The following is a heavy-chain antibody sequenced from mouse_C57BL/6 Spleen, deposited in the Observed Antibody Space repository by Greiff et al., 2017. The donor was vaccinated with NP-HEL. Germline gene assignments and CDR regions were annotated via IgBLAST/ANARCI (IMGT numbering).Heavy chain of an antibody. D-gene: IGHD2-5*01. CDR1: GYTFTDYN. CDR2: INPNNGGT. J-gene: IGHJ4*01. V-gene: IGHV1-18*01. Sequence: VQLQQSGPELVKPGASVKIPCKASGYTFTDYNMDWVKQSHGKSLEWIGDINPNNGGTIYNQKFKGKATLTVDKSSSTAYMELRSLTSEDTAVYYCARSYYSNYGLSAMDYWGQGTSVTVSS. CDR3: ARSYYSNYGLSAMDY.